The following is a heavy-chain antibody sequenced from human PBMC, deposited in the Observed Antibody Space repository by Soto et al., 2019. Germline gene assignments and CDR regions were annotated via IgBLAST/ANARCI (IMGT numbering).Heavy chain of an antibody. J-gene: IGHJ5*02. CDR3: AAIFGVTNWFDP. CDR2: ISAYNGNT. V-gene: IGHV1-18*01. Sequence: ASVKVSCKASGYTFTSYGISWVRQAPGQGLERMGWISAYNGNTNYAQKLQGRVTMTTDTSTSTAYMELRSLRSDDTAVYYCAAIFGVTNWFDPWGQGTLVTVSS. D-gene: IGHD3-3*01. CDR1: GYTFTSYG.